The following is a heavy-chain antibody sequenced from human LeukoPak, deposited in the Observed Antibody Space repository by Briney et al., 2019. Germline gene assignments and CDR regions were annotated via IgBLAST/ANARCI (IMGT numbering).Heavy chain of an antibody. J-gene: IGHJ6*04. V-gene: IGHV5-10-1*01. D-gene: IGHD3-9*01. Sequence: GESLGISYKGSGYSFTSYWISWVRQMPGKGVGWMGRIDPSGSYTNYSPSFQGHVTISADKSISTAYLQWSSLKASDTAMYYCARHLLRYFDWFHYGMDVWGKGTTVTVSS. CDR2: IDPSGSYT. CDR3: ARHLLRYFDWFHYGMDV. CDR1: GYSFTSYW.